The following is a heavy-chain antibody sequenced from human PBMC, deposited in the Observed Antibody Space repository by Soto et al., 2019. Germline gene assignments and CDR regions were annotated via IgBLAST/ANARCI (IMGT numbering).Heavy chain of an antibody. D-gene: IGHD3-22*01. CDR1: GFTFSSYV. J-gene: IGHJ4*02. CDR3: AKDPRVIRGYFDF. V-gene: IGHV3-23*01. CDR2: ISGSGGST. Sequence: GGSLRLSCAASGFTFSSYVMSWVRQAPGKGLEWVSAISGSGGSTYYADSVKGRFTISRDNSKNTLFLQMNSLRAEDTAVYYCAKDPRVIRGYFDFWGQGTVVTVSS.